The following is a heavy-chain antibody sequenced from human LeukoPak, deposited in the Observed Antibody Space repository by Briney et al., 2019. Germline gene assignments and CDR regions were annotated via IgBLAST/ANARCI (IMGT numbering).Heavy chain of an antibody. V-gene: IGHV4-59*01. Sequence: SETLSLTCTVSGGSISSYYWSWIRQPPGKGLEGIGYIYYSGSANYNPSLKSRVTISVDTSKNHFSLKLSSVPAADTAVYYCARTRVYCSSTSCYPSHFDPWGQGTLVTVSS. CDR3: ARTRVYCSSTSCYPSHFDP. D-gene: IGHD2-2*01. J-gene: IGHJ5*02. CDR1: GGSISSYY. CDR2: IYYSGSA.